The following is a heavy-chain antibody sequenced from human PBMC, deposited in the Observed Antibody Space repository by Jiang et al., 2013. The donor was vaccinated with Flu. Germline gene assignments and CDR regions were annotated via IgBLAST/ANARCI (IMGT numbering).Heavy chain of an antibody. CDR2: INHSGII. J-gene: IGHJ4*02. CDR1: GGSLSGYY. CDR3: ARSLPPSDY. Sequence: LLKPSETLSLTCAVYGGSLSGYYWSWIRQSPGRGLEWIGEINHSGIINYNPSLKGRVTISVDTSKNQFSLNVTSVTAADTAVYYCARSLPPSDYWGQGTVVTVSS. V-gene: IGHV4-34*01.